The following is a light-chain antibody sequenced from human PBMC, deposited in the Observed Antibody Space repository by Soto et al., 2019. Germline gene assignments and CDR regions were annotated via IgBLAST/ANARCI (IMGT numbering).Light chain of an antibody. V-gene: IGLV6-57*04. CDR3: QSYDSSNHVV. CDR1: SGSIARNY. CDR2: EDN. Sequence: FMLTQPHSVSESPGKTVTISCTRSSGSIARNYVQWYQQRPGSAPTTVIYEDNQRPSGVPDRFSGSIDSSSNSASLTISGLKTEDEADYYCQSYDSSNHVVFGGGTKLTVL. J-gene: IGLJ2*01.